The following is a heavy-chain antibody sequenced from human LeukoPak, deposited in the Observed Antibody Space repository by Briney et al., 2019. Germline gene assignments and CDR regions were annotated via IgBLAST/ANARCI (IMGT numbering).Heavy chain of an antibody. Sequence: ASVKVSCKASGYTFTTYGITWVRQAPGQGLEWMGWISAYNGNTNYAQKLQGRVTMTTDTSTSTAYMELRSMRSDDTAVYYCARALVDGYKELGYWGQGTLVTVSS. D-gene: IGHD5-24*01. V-gene: IGHV1-18*01. CDR2: ISAYNGNT. CDR1: GYTFTTYG. CDR3: ARALVDGYKELGY. J-gene: IGHJ4*02.